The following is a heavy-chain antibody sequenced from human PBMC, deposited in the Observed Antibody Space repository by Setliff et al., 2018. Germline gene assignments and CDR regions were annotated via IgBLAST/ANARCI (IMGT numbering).Heavy chain of an antibody. Sequence: PGGSLRLSCAASGFTFTNYWINWVRQAPGKGLEWVANIKQDESEKHYVGSVKGRFTISRDNARNSVYLQMNSLRAEDAAVYYCATSDWYAAFDHWGQGTPVTVS. D-gene: IGHD6-19*01. CDR1: GFTFTNYW. J-gene: IGHJ4*02. CDR3: ATSDWYAAFDH. CDR2: IKQDESEK. V-gene: IGHV3-7*01.